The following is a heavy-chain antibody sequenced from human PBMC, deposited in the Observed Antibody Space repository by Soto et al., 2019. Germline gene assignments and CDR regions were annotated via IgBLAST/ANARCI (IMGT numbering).Heavy chain of an antibody. CDR2: ISYDGSNK. V-gene: IGHV3-30-3*01. J-gene: IGHJ4*02. Sequence: QVQLVESGGGVVQPGRSLRLSCAASGFTFSSYAMHWVRQAPGKGLEWVAVISYDGSNKYYADSVKGRFTISRDNSKNTLYLQMNSLRAEDTAVYYCARGVKIWNYYVGCGYWGQGTLVTVSS. CDR1: GFTFSSYA. D-gene: IGHD1-7*01. CDR3: ARGVKIWNYYVGCGY.